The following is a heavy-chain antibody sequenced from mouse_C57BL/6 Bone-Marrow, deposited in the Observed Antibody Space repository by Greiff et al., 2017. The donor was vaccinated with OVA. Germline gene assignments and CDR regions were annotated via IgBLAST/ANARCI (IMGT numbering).Heavy chain of an antibody. Sequence: QVQLKESGAELVKPGASVKLSCKASGYTFTSYWMHWVKQRPGQGLEWIGMIPPNSGSTNYNEKFKSKATLTVDKSSSTAYMQLSSLTSEDSAVYYCARWDYDVYFDYWGQGTTLTVSS. CDR1: GYTFTSYW. CDR3: ARWDYDVYFDY. D-gene: IGHD1-1*01. J-gene: IGHJ2*01. V-gene: IGHV1-64*01. CDR2: IPPNSGST.